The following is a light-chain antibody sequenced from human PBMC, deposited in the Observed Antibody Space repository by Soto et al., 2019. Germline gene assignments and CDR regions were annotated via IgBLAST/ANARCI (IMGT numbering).Light chain of an antibody. CDR2: GAS. CDR3: QHLDI. J-gene: IGKJ2*01. V-gene: IGKV3-20*01. Sequence: VLTQSPGILSLSPGERATLSCGARATVTGDYLAWYQQKPVQAPRLLIYGASSRATGIPDRFSGSGSGTDFTLTISRLEPEDFAVYYCQHLDIFGQGTKLEIK. CDR1: ATVTGDY.